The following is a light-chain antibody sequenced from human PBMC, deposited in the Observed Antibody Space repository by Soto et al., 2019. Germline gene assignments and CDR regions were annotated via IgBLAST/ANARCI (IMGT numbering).Light chain of an antibody. J-gene: IGLJ1*01. CDR1: SSDVGAYNH. CDR2: EVS. Sequence: QSALTQPASVSGSPGQSITISCTGTSSDVGAYNHVSWYQQHPGKAPKLMIYEVSNRPSGVSNRFSGSKSGNTASLTISGLQAEDEADYYCSSYTSSSIPYVFVTGTKVTAL. V-gene: IGLV2-14*01. CDR3: SSYTSSSIPYV.